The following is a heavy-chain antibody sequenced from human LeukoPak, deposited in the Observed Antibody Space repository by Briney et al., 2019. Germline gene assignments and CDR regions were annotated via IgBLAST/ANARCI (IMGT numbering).Heavy chain of an antibody. D-gene: IGHD4-17*01. V-gene: IGHV5-51*01. CDR1: GNSLSNYW. Sequence: GESLKISCKGSGNSLSNYWIGWVRQMPGKGLDGLGIIYPGDSDTRYSPSFQGQVTISADKSITTAYLRWSSLKASDTAMYYCARLDYGDYYYFDYWGQGTLVTVSS. CDR2: IYPGDSDT. J-gene: IGHJ4*02. CDR3: ARLDYGDYYYFDY.